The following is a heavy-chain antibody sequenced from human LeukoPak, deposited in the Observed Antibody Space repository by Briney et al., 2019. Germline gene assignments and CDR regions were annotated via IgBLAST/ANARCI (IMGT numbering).Heavy chain of an antibody. CDR3: AREEGFYYDILTGYYYPNYYYYMDV. CDR1: GFTFSSYW. J-gene: IGHJ6*03. CDR2: IKQDGSEK. V-gene: IGHV3-7*01. Sequence: GGSLRLPCAASGFTFSSYWMSWVRQAPGKGLEWVANIKQDGSEKYYVDSVKGRFTISRDNAKNSLYLQMNSLRAEDTAVYYCAREEGFYYDILTGYYYPNYYYYMDVWGQGTLVTVSS. D-gene: IGHD3-9*01.